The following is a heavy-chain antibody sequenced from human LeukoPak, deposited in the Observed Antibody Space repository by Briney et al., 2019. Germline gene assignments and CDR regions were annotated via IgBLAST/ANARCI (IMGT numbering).Heavy chain of an antibody. V-gene: IGHV3-43*02. J-gene: IGHJ4*02. Sequence: GGSLRHSCAASGFTFDDYAMHWVRQAPGKGLEWVSLISGDGGSTYYADSVKGRFTISRDNSKNSLYLQMNSLRTEDTALYYCAKDLGYNSAEGFDYWGQGTLVTASS. CDR3: AKDLGYNSAEGFDY. CDR1: GFTFDDYA. CDR2: ISGDGGST. D-gene: IGHD5-24*01.